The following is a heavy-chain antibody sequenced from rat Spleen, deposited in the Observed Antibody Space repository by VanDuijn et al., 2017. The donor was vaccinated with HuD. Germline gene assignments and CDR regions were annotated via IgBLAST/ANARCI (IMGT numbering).Heavy chain of an antibody. CDR1: GFSLTSYN. Sequence: QVQLKESGPGLVQPSQTLSLTCTVSGFSLTSYNVHWVRQPTGKGLEWMGAIWSGGNTDYNSALKSRLSISRDTSKSQVFLKMSSLQTEDTATYYCAGRNYGVMDAWGQGASVTVSS. CDR2: IWSGGNT. J-gene: IGHJ4*01. CDR3: AGRNYGVMDA. V-gene: IGHV2-30*01. D-gene: IGHD1-11*01.